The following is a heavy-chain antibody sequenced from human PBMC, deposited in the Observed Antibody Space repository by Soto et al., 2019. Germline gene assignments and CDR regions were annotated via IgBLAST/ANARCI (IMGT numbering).Heavy chain of an antibody. V-gene: IGHV3-23*01. CDR2: MSGDGRT. CDR1: GFTFSDSV. J-gene: IGHJ4*02. Sequence: GGSLRLSCVGSGFTFSDSVMAWVRQAPGKGLEWLSVMSGDGRTRYALSVTGRFTISRDNSKNTLYLQMRSLRAADTAVYFCAREPYLPMARNDFWGQGAQVTVSS. D-gene: IGHD3-10*01. CDR3: AREPYLPMARNDF.